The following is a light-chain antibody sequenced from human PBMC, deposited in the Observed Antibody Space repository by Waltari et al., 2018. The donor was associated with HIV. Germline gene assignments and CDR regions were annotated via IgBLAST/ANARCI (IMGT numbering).Light chain of an antibody. CDR2: TNN. Sequence: QSVLTQPPPASGTPGQRVTFSCSGSSSNIGSNTVNWYQQFPGAAPKLLIYTNNQRPSGVPDRFSGSKSGTSASLAISGLQSEDEADYYCAVWDDSLNGYVFGPGTKVTVL. J-gene: IGLJ1*01. CDR1: SSNIGSNT. V-gene: IGLV1-44*01. CDR3: AVWDDSLNGYV.